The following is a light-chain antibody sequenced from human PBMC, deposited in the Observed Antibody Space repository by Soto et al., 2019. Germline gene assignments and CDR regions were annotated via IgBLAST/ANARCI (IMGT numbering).Light chain of an antibody. Sequence: DIQMTQSPSTLSASVGDRVTITCRASQSISSWLAWYQQKPGRAPKRLVYKASSLDSGVPSRFSGSGSGTEFTLTISSLQPDDFATYDCQQYNSYSRTFGQGTKGELK. J-gene: IGKJ1*01. CDR3: QQYNSYSRT. CDR1: QSISSW. CDR2: KAS. V-gene: IGKV1-5*03.